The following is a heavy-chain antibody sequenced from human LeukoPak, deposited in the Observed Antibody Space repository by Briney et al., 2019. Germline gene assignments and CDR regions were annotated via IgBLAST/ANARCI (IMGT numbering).Heavy chain of an antibody. Sequence: ASVKVSCKASGGTFSSYAISWVRQAPGQGLEWMGGIIPIFGTANYAQKFQGRVTITADKSTSTAYMELSSLRSEDTAVYYCARSDGWLQLDYWGQGTLVTVSS. CDR1: GGTFSSYA. CDR3: ARSDGWLQLDY. D-gene: IGHD5-24*01. CDR2: IIPIFGTA. J-gene: IGHJ4*02. V-gene: IGHV1-69*06.